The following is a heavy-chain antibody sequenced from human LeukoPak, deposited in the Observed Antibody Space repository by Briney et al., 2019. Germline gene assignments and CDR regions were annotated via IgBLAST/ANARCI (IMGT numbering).Heavy chain of an antibody. V-gene: IGHV1-2*02. CDR2: INPNSGGT. CDR3: AALYYYDPVPPH. Sequence: GASLSVSCKASGYTFTGYYMHWVRQAPGQRLEWMGWINPNSGGTNYAQKFQGRVTMTRDTSISTAYMELSRLRSDDTAVYYCAALYYYDPVPPHWGQGTLVTVSS. J-gene: IGHJ4*02. CDR1: GYTFTGYY. D-gene: IGHD3-22*01.